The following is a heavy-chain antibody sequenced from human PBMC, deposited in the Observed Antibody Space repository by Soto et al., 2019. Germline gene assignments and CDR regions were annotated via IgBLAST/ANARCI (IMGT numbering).Heavy chain of an antibody. V-gene: IGHV1-69*13. CDR3: ARGGAAVTTFYFDY. J-gene: IGHJ4*02. CDR1: GCTIRSYA. D-gene: IGHD4-17*01. CDR2: IIPIFGTA. Sequence: SVKVSCKSSGCTIRSYAISWVRQAPGQGLEWMGGIIPIFGTANYAQKFQGRVTITADESTSTAYMELSSLRSEDTAVYYCARGGAAVTTFYFDYWGQGTLVTVSS.